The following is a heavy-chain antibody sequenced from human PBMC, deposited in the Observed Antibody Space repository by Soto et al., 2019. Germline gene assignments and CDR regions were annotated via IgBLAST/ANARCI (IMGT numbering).Heavy chain of an antibody. V-gene: IGHV5-10-1*01. CDR2: IDPSDSYT. CDR1: GYSFTSYW. CDR3: ASPGSYYYDSSGSDAFDI. D-gene: IGHD3-22*01. Sequence: PGESLKISCKGSGYSFTSYWISWVRQMPGKGLEWMGRIDPSDSYTNYSPSFQGHVTISADKSISTAYLQWSSLKASDIAMYYCASPGSYYYDSSGSDAFDIWGQGTMVTVSS. J-gene: IGHJ3*02.